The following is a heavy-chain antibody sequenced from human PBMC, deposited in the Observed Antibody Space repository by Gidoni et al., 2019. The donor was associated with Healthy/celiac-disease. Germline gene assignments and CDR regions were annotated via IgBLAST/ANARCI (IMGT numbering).Heavy chain of an antibody. CDR2: SSSRMSYI. CDR1: GFTFSSYS. J-gene: IGHJ4*02. CDR3: ARDETIYGDYVGGAFDY. Sequence: EVQLVESGGGLVKPGGSLRLSCAASGFTFSSYSMNWVRQAPGKGVEWVSCSSSRMSYIYYAYSVKGRFTISRDNDKNSLYLQMNSLRAEDTAVYYCARDETIYGDYVGGAFDYWGQGTLVTVSS. V-gene: IGHV3-21*01. D-gene: IGHD4-17*01.